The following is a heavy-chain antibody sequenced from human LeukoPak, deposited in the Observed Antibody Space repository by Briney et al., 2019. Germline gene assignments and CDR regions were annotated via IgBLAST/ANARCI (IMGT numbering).Heavy chain of an antibody. CDR1: GFTFSTYS. D-gene: IGHD6-19*01. V-gene: IGHV3-48*01. CDR2: ISDSSSSI. CDR3: AKVKYSGAPPSFFDY. Sequence: GGSLRLSCTASGFTFSTYSMNWVRQAPGKGLEWASYISDSSSSIYYADSVKGRFTISRDNSKNTLYLQMSSLRAEDTAVYYCAKVKYSGAPPSFFDYGGREPLAPAPS. J-gene: IGHJ4*02.